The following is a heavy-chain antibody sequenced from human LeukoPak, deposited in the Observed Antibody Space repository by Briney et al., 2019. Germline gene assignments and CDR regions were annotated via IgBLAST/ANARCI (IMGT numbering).Heavy chain of an antibody. V-gene: IGHV1-69*13. CDR1: GYTFTSYG. CDR2: IIPIFGTA. D-gene: IGHD3/OR15-3a*01. Sequence: SVKVSCKASGYTFTSYGISWVRQAPGQGLEWMGGIIPIFGTANYAQKFQGRVTITADESTSTAYMELSSLRSEDTAVYYCARAAEVDSDAFDIWGQGTMVTVSS. CDR3: ARAAEVDSDAFDI. J-gene: IGHJ3*02.